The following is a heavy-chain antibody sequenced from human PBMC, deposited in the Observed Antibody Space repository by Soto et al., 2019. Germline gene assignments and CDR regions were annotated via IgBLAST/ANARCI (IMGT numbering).Heavy chain of an antibody. J-gene: IGHJ4*02. CDR2: LYSGNT. D-gene: IGHD6-13*01. V-gene: IGHV4-39*01. CDR1: GGSISSSSYY. Sequence: SETLSLTCTVSGGSISSSSYYWGWIRQPPGKGLEWIGTLYSGNTYSNPSLKSRVTISVDRSDNQFSLRLSSVAAAGTAIYYCATTRGIAVGGSFDYWGQGTLVTVSS. CDR3: ATTRGIAVGGSFDY.